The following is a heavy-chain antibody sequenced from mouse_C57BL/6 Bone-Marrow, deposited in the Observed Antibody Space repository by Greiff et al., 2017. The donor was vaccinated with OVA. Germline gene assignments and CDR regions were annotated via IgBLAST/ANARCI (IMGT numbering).Heavy chain of an antibody. V-gene: IGHV3-6*01. CDR3: ARDSDYGSPNWYFDV. CDR1: GYSITSGYY. Sequence: EVKLVESGPGLVKPSQSLSLTCSVTGYSITSGYYWNWIRQFPGNKLEWMGYISYDGSNNYNPSLKNRISITRDTSKNQFFLKLNSVTTEDTATYYCARDSDYGSPNWYFDVWGTGTTVTVSS. D-gene: IGHD1-1*01. CDR2: ISYDGSN. J-gene: IGHJ1*03.